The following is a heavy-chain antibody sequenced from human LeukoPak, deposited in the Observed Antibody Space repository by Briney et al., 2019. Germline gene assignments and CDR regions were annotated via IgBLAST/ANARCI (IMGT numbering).Heavy chain of an antibody. V-gene: IGHV4-34*01. CDR1: GGSFSGYY. CDR3: ARGRPRGAVAALLRGWFDP. J-gene: IGHJ5*02. D-gene: IGHD6-19*01. CDR2: INHSGST. Sequence: PSETLSLTCAVYGGSFSGYYWSWIRQSPGKGLEWIGEINHSGSTNYNPSLKSRVTISVDTSKNQFSLKLSSVTAADTAVYYCARGRPRGAVAALLRGWFDPWGQGTLVTVSS.